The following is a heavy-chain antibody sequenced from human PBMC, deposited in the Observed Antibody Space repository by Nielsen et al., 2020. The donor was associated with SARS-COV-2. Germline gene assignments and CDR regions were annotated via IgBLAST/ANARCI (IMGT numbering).Heavy chain of an antibody. J-gene: IGHJ4*02. D-gene: IGHD1/OR15-1a*01. V-gene: IGHV1-69*02. CDR3: ARTGGTRIGLLYFDS. Sequence: FQGRVTITADKSTNTAYMELSSLSSEDTAVYYCARTGGTRIGLLYFDSWGQGTVVTVST.